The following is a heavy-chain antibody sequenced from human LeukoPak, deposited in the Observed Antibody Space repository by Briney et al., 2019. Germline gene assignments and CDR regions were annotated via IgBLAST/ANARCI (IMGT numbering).Heavy chain of an antibody. D-gene: IGHD3-22*01. J-gene: IGHJ6*03. CDR3: ARGAIVVPLWYYYYMDV. CDR1: GGSNSSYY. V-gene: IGHV4-59*08. Sequence: PSETLSLTCTVSGGSNSSYYWSWIRQPPGKGLEWIGYIYYSGSTNYNPSLKSRVTISVDTSKNQFSLKLSSVTAADTAVYYCARGAIVVPLWYYYYMDVWGKGTTVTVSS. CDR2: IYYSGST.